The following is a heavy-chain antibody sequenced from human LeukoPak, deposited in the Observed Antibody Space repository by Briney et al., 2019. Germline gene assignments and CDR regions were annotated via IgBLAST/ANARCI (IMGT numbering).Heavy chain of an antibody. CDR2: ISTYNGNT. J-gene: IGHJ4*02. Sequence: ASVKVSCKASGYTFTSYGISWVRQAPGQGLEWMGWISTYNGNTNYAQKLQGRVTMTTDTSTSTAYMELRSLRSDDTAVYYWASGDYGDYVFDYWGQGTLVTVSS. D-gene: IGHD4-17*01. CDR1: GYTFTSYG. CDR3: ASGDYGDYVFDY. V-gene: IGHV1-18*01.